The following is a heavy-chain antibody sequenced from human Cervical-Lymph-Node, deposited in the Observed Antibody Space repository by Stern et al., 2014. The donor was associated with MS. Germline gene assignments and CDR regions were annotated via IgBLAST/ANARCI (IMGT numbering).Heavy chain of an antibody. J-gene: IGHJ4*02. CDR1: GDSISSYTHS. CDR3: AKHACTGAACPFDL. Sequence: QVQLQESGPGLVKPSETLSLTCAVSGDSISSYTHSWAWIRQPPGKGLEWIRVAYDGGATYYTPSLKSPVTIPGDPSKNHFSLGLNSVTAADTAVYYCAKHACTGAACPFDLWGQGTLVTVSS. V-gene: IGHV4-39*01. D-gene: IGHD2-8*02. CDR2: AYDGGAT.